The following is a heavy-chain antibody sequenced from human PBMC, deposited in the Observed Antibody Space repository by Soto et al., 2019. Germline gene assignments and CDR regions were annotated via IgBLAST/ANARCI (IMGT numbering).Heavy chain of an antibody. Sequence: SVKVSCKASGGTFSSYSISWVRQAPGQGLEWMGGIIPIFGTANHAPKVQAGVTMPADESTSTAYMELGSLRTEGTAGYYCGRWGYYYDRSGYPFDHWGQGTLVTVAS. D-gene: IGHD3-22*01. CDR3: GRWGYYYDRSGYPFDH. V-gene: IGHV1-69*13. CDR1: GGTFSSYS. CDR2: IIPIFGTA. J-gene: IGHJ4*02.